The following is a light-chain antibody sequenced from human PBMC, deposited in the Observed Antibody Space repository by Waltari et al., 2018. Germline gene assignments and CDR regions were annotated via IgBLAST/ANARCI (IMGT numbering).Light chain of an antibody. CDR1: SSAICGYNY. CDR2: EVS. Sequence: QSALTQPASVSGSPGQSITISCTGTSSAICGYNYVSGYQQYPGKAPKLIIYEVSNRPSGVSDRFSGSKAGNTASLTISGLQAEDEADYYCNSYTTTNTRVFGGGTKLTVL. J-gene: IGLJ3*02. CDR3: NSYTTTNTRV. V-gene: IGLV2-14*03.